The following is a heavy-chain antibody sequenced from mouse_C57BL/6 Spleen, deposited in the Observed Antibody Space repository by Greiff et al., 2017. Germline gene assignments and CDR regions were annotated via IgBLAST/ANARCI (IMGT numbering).Heavy chain of an antibody. J-gene: IGHJ4*01. V-gene: IGHV14-1*01. CDR3: TLYSNYVGARDY. CDR2: IDPADGAT. Sequence: VQLQQSGAELVRPGASVKLSCTASGFNIKDYYLHWVKPRPEPGLEWIGRIDPADGATEYAPKFQGTATMTADTSSNTAYRQHSSLTSEDTAVYYCTLYSNYVGARDYWGQGTAVTVSS. D-gene: IGHD2-5*01. CDR1: GFNIKDYY.